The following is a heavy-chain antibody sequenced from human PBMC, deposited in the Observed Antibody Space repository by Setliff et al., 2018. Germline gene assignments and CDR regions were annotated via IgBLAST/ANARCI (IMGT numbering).Heavy chain of an antibody. Sequence: SETLSLTCDVSGYSISSGYCWGWIRQPPGKGLEWIGSICHSGSTHYNPSLKSRVTISVDTSKNEFSLKVSSVTAADTAVYYCARQSGSGSSPYFDFWGQGTLVTVSS. CDR1: GYSISSGYC. D-gene: IGHD3-10*01. V-gene: IGHV4-38-2*01. J-gene: IGHJ4*02. CDR3: ARQSGSGSSPYFDF. CDR2: ICHSGST.